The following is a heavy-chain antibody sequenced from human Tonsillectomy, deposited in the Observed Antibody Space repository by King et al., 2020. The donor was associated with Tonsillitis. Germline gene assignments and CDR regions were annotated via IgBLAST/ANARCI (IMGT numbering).Heavy chain of an antibody. V-gene: IGHV4-39*01. J-gene: IGHJ6*03. CDR1: SGSISSASYY. CDR2: VYYSGST. D-gene: IGHD6-19*01. Sequence: QLQESGPGLVKPSETLSLTCTVFSGSISSASYYWGWIRLPPGMGLEWIGSVYYSGSTYYNPSLKSRVTITVDTAKKQFSLKLSSVTAADTAVYYCARIQWLANYYYYDMDVWGKGTTVTVSS. CDR3: ARIQWLANYYYYDMDV.